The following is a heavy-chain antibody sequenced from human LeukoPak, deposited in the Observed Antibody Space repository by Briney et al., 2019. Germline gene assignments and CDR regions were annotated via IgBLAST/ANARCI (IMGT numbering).Heavy chain of an antibody. CDR2: INTNTGNP. CDR3: ARSDVLRYFDWLLRPSAFDY. J-gene: IGHJ4*02. D-gene: IGHD3-9*01. V-gene: IGHV7-4-1*02. CDR1: GYTFTSYA. Sequence: ASVKVSCKASGYTFTSYAMNWVRQAPGQGLEWMGWINTNTGNPTYAQGFTGRFVFSLDTSVSTAYLQISSLKAEDTAVYYCARSDVLRYFDWLLRPSAFDYWGQGTLVTVSS.